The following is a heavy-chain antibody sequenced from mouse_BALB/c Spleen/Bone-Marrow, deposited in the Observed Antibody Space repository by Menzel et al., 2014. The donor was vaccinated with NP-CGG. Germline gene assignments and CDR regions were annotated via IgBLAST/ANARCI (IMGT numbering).Heavy chain of an antibody. CDR3: AIYFYFDY. D-gene: IGHD2-3*01. CDR1: GFNIKDTY. V-gene: IGHV14-3*02. CDR2: IDPANGNA. J-gene: IGHJ2*01. Sequence: DVKLVESGAELVKPGASVRLSCTASGFNIKDTYMHWVKQRPDQGLEWIGRIDPANGNAKHDPKFQGKAAITADTSSNTTYLQLSSLTSEDTAVYYCAIYFYFDYWSQGTTLTVSS.